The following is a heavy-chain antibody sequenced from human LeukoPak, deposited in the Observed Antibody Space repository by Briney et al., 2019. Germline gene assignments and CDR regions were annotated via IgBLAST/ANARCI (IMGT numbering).Heavy chain of an antibody. Sequence: PGGSLRPSCAASGFTFSSYGMHWVRQAPGKGLEWVAVIWYDGSNKYYADSVKGRFTISRDNSKNTLYLQMNSLRAEDTAVYYCARGDYDSSLDYWGQGTLVTVSS. V-gene: IGHV3-33*01. D-gene: IGHD3-22*01. CDR3: ARGDYDSSLDY. CDR1: GFTFSSYG. CDR2: IWYDGSNK. J-gene: IGHJ4*02.